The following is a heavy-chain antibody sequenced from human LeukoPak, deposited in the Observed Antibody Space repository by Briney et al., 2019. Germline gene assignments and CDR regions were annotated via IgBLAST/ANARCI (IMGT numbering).Heavy chain of an antibody. CDR3: VRTEDDLASATFPFDL. Sequence: ASVKVSCKASGYIFMNYGFTWVRQAPGHGLEWMGWISPYNGDTRYAQQLRDRVTMTTDTSTSTAYMELRSLRSDDTAVYYCVRTEDDLASATFPFDLWGQGTLVTVSS. J-gene: IGHJ4*02. CDR1: GYIFMNYG. D-gene: IGHD2/OR15-2a*01. V-gene: IGHV1-18*01. CDR2: ISPYNGDT.